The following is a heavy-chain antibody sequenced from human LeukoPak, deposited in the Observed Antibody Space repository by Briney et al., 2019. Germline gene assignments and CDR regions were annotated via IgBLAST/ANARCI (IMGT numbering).Heavy chain of an antibody. V-gene: IGHV3-21*01. CDR3: ARGAAAGKPY. CDR1: GFTFSSYS. Sequence: KTGGSLRLSCAASGFTFSSYSLNWVRQAPGKGLEWVSSISSSINYIYYADSVKGRFTISRDNAKNSLYLQMNSLRAEDTAVYYCARGAAAGKPYWGQGTLVTVSS. CDR2: ISSSINYI. J-gene: IGHJ4*02. D-gene: IGHD6-13*01.